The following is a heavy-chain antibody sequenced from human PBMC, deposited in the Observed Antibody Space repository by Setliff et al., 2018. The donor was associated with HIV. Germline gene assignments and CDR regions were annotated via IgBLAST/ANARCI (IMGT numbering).Heavy chain of an antibody. V-gene: IGHV4-59*01. Sequence: SSETLSLTCTVSGGSISSYYWSWIRQPPGKGLEWIGSIHYSGSTNYNPSLKSRVTISVDTSKNQFSLKLSSVTAADTAVYYCARPVSKNFYGLDVWGLGTTVTVSS. CDR1: GGSISSYY. CDR3: ARPVSKNFYGLDV. CDR2: IHYSGST. J-gene: IGHJ6*02.